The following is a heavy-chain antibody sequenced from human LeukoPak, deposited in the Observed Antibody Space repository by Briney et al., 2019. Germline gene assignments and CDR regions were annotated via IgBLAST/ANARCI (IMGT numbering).Heavy chain of an antibody. D-gene: IGHD3-16*01. CDR2: ISSSSSTI. J-gene: IGHJ4*02. CDR1: GFTFSSYS. CDR3: ARRAGAYTHPYDY. V-gene: IGHV3-48*01. Sequence: GGPLRLSCAASGFTFSSYSMNWVRQAPGKGLEWVSYISSSSSTIYYADSVKGRFTISIDNSKNTLYLQMNSLRAEDTAVYYCARRAGAYTHPYDYWGQGTLVTVSS.